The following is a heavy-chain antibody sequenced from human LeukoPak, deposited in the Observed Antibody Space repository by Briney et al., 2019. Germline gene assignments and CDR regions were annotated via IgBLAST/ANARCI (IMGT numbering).Heavy chain of an antibody. CDR2: IYHSGST. D-gene: IGHD2-2*03. J-gene: IGHJ4*02. CDR3: ASGYFVHTFDF. Sequence: PSETLSLTCTVSGVSISSSNSYWGWIRQPPGKGLEWIGSIYHSGSTYYNPSLKSRVTISVDTSKNQFSLKLTSVTAADTAIFYCASGYFVHTFDFWGQGTLGTASS. V-gene: IGHV4-39*01. CDR1: GVSISSSNSY.